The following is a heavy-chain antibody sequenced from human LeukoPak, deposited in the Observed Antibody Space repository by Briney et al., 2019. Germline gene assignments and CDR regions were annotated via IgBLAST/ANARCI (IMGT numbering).Heavy chain of an antibody. CDR1: GGSFSGYY. V-gene: IGHV4-34*01. CDR2: INHSGST. J-gene: IGHJ4*02. Sequence: SETLSLTCAVYGGSFSGYYWSWIRQPPGKGLEWTGEINHSGSTNYNPSLKSRVTISVDTSKNQFSLKLSSVTAADTAVYYCARCSVDTAMATDYWGQGTLVTVSS. D-gene: IGHD5-18*01. CDR3: ARCSVDTAMATDY.